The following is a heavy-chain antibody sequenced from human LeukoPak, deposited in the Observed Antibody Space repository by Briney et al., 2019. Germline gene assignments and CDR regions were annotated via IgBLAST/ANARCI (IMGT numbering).Heavy chain of an antibody. CDR2: ISYSGST. CDR1: GGSINGGGYY. J-gene: IGHJ6*02. Sequence: TLSLTCTVSGGSINGGGYYWSWIRQHPGKGLEWIGYISYSGSTYYNPALKSRITMSVDTSKNQFSLKLTSVTAADTAVYYCARDPSRAVVADYGLDVWGPGTTVTVSS. CDR3: ARDPSRAVVADYGLDV. V-gene: IGHV4-31*03. D-gene: IGHD2-15*01.